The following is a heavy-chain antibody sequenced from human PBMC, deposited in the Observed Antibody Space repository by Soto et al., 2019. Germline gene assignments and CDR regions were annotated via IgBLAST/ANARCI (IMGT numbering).Heavy chain of an antibody. D-gene: IGHD2-15*01. CDR3: ASGLDYCSGGSCYSAGAFDY. V-gene: IGHV4-59*12. J-gene: IGHJ4*02. CDR1: GGSISSYY. Sequence: SETLSLTCTVSGGSISSYYWSWIRQPPGKGLEWIGYIYYSGSTNYNPPLKSRVTISVDTSKNQFSLKLSSVTAADTAVYYCASGLDYCSGGSCYSAGAFDYWGQGTLVTVSS. CDR2: IYYSGST.